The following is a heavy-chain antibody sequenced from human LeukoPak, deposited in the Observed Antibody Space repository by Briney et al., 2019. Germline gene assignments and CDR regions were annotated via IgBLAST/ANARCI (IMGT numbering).Heavy chain of an antibody. J-gene: IGHJ6*04. V-gene: IGHV3-64D*06. Sequence: GGSLRLSCSASGFTFSSYAMHWVRQAPGKGLEYVSAISSNGGSTYYADSVKGRFTISRDNSKNTLYLQMSSLRAEDTAVYYCVKVGKYYGSGSYKYYYGMDGWGKGTTVTVSS. CDR2: ISSNGGST. CDR3: VKVGKYYGSGSYKYYYGMDG. CDR1: GFTFSSYA. D-gene: IGHD3-10*01.